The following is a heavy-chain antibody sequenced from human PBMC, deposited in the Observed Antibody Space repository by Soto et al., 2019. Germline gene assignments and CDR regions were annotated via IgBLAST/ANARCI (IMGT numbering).Heavy chain of an antibody. J-gene: IGHJ6*02. CDR3: ARAGIVVVPAAILSYYYYGMDV. D-gene: IGHD2-2*02. V-gene: IGHV1-69*06. CDR1: GGTFSSYA. CDR2: IIPIFGTA. Sequence: ASVKVSCKASGGTFSSYAISWVRQAPGQGLEWMGGIIPIFGTANYAQKFQGRVTITADKSTSTAYMELSSLRSEDTAVYYCARAGIVVVPAAILSYYYYGMDVWGQGTTVTVSS.